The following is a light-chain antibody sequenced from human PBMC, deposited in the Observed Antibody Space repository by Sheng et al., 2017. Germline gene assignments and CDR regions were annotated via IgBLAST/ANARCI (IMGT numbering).Light chain of an antibody. CDR2: EVG. CDR3: SSKTSTKTVV. Sequence: QSALTQPPSVSGSPGQSVTISCTGTSSDVGRYSHVSWYQQPPDTAPKLILYEVGSRPSGVPDRFSGSKSGNTASLTISGLRAEDEADYYCSSKTSTKTVVFGGGTKLTVL. CDR1: SSDVGRYSH. V-gene: IGLV2-18*02. J-gene: IGLJ2*01.